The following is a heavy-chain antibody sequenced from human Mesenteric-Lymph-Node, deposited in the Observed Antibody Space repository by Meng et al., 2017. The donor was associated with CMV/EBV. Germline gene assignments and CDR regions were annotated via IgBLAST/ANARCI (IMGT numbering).Heavy chain of an antibody. CDR1: GFIFSDYY. Sequence: GESLKISCAASGFIFSDYYMTWIRQAPGKGLEWISYINSDGHGTYYADSVKGRFTISRDNSKNTLYLQMNSLRAEDTAVYYCARESRGYSLDYWGQGTLVTVSS. CDR2: INSDGHGT. D-gene: IGHD5-18*01. V-gene: IGHV3-11*04. J-gene: IGHJ4*02. CDR3: ARESRGYSLDY.